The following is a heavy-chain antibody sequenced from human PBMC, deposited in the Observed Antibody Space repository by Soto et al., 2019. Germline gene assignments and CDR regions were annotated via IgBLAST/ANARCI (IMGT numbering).Heavy chain of an antibody. Sequence: SVKVSCKASGGTFSSYAISWVRQAPGQGLEWMGGIIPIFGTANYAQKFQGRVTITADESTSTAYMELSSLRSEDTAVYYCARDVCGGSCYWYYWGQGTLVTVSS. CDR3: ARDVCGGSCYWYY. D-gene: IGHD2-15*01. V-gene: IGHV1-69*13. CDR1: GGTFSSYA. CDR2: IIPIFGTA. J-gene: IGHJ4*02.